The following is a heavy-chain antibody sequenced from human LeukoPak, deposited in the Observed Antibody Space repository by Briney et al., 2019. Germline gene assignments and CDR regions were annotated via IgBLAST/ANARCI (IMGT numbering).Heavy chain of an antibody. J-gene: IGHJ6*02. D-gene: IGHD3-9*01. Sequence: GGSLRLSCGASGFTFSTYAMNWVRQAPGKGLEWVANIKEDGGEGYYVDSVKGRFTISRDNAKNSLYLQMNSLRAEDTAVHYCARDPPCYDILTGYYGYYYGMDVWGQGTTVTVSS. CDR2: IKEDGGEG. CDR1: GFTFSTYA. V-gene: IGHV3-7*01. CDR3: ARDPPCYDILTGYYGYYYGMDV.